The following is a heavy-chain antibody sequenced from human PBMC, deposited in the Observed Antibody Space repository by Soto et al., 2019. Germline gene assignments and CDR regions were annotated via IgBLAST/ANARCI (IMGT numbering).Heavy chain of an antibody. CDR1: GGSVSSGSYY. J-gene: IGHJ3*02. D-gene: IGHD1-26*01. V-gene: IGHV4-61*01. Sequence: SETLSLTCTVSGGSVSSGSYYWSWIRQPPGKGLEWIGYIYYSGSTNYNPSLKSRVTISVDTSKNQFSLKLSSVTAADTAVYYCARDRTYSGSYRDAFHIWGPGTLVTV. CDR3: ARDRTYSGSYRDAFHI. CDR2: IYYSGST.